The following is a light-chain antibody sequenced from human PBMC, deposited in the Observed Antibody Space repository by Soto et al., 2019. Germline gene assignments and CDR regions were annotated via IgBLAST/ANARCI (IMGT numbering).Light chain of an antibody. CDR3: HQRQSWPRT. CDR1: QYINTR. V-gene: IGKV3-11*01. Sequence: EIVLTQSQATLSSFPGDRVTLSCRASQYINTRLAWYQHRPGQSPRLLIYQTSLRAAGIPARFSASGSGTDFTLTISDVQPEDFALYYCHQRQSWPRTFGQGTKVDI. J-gene: IGKJ1*01. CDR2: QTS.